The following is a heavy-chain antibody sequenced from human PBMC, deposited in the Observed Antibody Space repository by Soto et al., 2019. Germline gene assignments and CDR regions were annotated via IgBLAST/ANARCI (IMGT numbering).Heavy chain of an antibody. CDR3: ARVGSSPPKLYYYYYGMDV. CDR2: IIPIFGTA. D-gene: IGHD6-13*01. V-gene: IGHV1-69*13. CDR1: VGTFSSYA. J-gene: IGHJ6*02. Sequence: GXSLKVSCKASVGTFSSYAISWVRQAPGQGLEWMGGIIPIFGTANYAQKFQGRVTITADESTSTAYMELSSLRSEDTAAYYCARVGSSPPKLYYYYYGMDVWGQGTTVTVSS.